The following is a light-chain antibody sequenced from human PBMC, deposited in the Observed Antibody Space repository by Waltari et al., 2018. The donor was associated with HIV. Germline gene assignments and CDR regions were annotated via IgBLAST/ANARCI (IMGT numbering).Light chain of an antibody. CDR2: DVD. CDR3: ASFTGDNTVM. Sequence: AVTQPASVSGLPGQSTTISCTGGDSDLGLYNFVSWYQQHSGKPPKLILYDVDSRASGVADRFSGSMSGNTASLTISGLRAEDEAHYYCASFTGDNTVMFGGGTEVTVL. J-gene: IGLJ3*02. V-gene: IGLV2-14*03. CDR1: DSDLGLYNF.